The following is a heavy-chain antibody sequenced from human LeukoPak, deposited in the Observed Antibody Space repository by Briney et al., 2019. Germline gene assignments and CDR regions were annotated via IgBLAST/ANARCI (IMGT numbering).Heavy chain of an antibody. J-gene: IGHJ6*02. CDR1: GGSISSSNW. CDR2: NYHSGST. CDR3: AAGIVVVPAADDYYYYGMDV. V-gene: IGHV4-4*02. Sequence: ASETLSLTCAVSGGSISSSNWWSWVRQPPGKGLEWIGENYHSGSTNYNPSLKSRVTISVDKSKNQFSLKLSSVTAADTAVYYCAAGIVVVPAADDYYYYGMDVWGQGTTVTVSS. D-gene: IGHD2-2*01.